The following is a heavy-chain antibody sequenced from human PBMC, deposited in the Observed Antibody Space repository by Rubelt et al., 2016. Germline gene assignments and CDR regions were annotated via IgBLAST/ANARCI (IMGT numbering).Heavy chain of an antibody. V-gene: IGHV1-18*01. CDR2: ISAYNGNT. D-gene: IGHD6-19*01. J-gene: IGHJ3*02. CDR1: GYTFTSYG. CDR3: ARDRTWLVPGLDAFDI. Sequence: QVQLVQSGAEVKKPGASVKVSCTASGYTFTSYGISWVRQAPGQGLEWMGWISAYNGNTNYAQKVQGRVTRTTDTSTSTAYRELRSLRSDDTAVYYCARDRTWLVPGLDAFDIWGQGTMVTVSS.